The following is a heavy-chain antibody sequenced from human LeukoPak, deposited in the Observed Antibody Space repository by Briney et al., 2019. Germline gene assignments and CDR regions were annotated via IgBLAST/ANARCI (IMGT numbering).Heavy chain of an antibody. J-gene: IGHJ4*02. D-gene: IGHD3-22*01. CDR2: ISSSGSTI. CDR3: ARERSYYDSSGYYYGQYYFDY. CDR1: GFTVSSNY. Sequence: GGSLRLSCAASGFTVSSNYMSWIRQAPGKGLEWVSYISSSGSTIYYADSVKGRFTISRDNAKNSLYLQMNSLRAEDTAVYYCARERSYYDSSGYYYGQYYFDYWGQGTLVTVSS. V-gene: IGHV3-11*04.